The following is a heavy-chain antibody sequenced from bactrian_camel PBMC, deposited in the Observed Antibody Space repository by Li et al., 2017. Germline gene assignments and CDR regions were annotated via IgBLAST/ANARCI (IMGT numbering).Heavy chain of an antibody. V-gene: IGHV3S1*01. Sequence: QLVESGGGLVQPGESLRLSRAASGATSRPNLMGWFRQAPGKGREGVAVIFTGQHSTNFADSVKGRFAISRDNAKNTLYLQLNSLKTEDTAIYFCAKTLGAYDHCSGSWCYPEYNYWGQGTQVTVS. D-gene: IGHD3*01. CDR3: AKTLGAYDHCSGSWCYPEYNY. CDR2: IFTGQHST. CDR1: GATSRPNL. J-gene: IGHJ4*01.